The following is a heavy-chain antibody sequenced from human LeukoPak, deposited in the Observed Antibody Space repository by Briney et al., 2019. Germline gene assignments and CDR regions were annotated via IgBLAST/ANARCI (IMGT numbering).Heavy chain of an antibody. Sequence: PGGSLRLTCAASGFTFSSYAMSWVRQAPGKGLEWVSAISGSGGSTYYADSVKGRVTISRDNSKSTLYVQMNSLRAEDTAVYYCAKDRGSSWFRGDAFDIWGQGTMVTVSS. D-gene: IGHD6-13*01. CDR1: GFTFSSYA. J-gene: IGHJ3*02. CDR2: ISGSGGST. V-gene: IGHV3-23*01. CDR3: AKDRGSSWFRGDAFDI.